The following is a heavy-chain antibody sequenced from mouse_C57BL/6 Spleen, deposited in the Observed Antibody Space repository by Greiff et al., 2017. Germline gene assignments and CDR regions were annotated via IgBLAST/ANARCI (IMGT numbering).Heavy chain of an antibody. CDR1: GYTFTSYW. Sequence: QVQLQQPGAELVMPGASVKLSCKASGYTFTSYWMHWVKPRPGQGLEWIGEIDPSDSYTNYNQKFKGKSTLTVDKSSSTAYMQLSSLTSEYSAVYYCARSFSNYYGSSHWYFDVWGTGTTGTVSS. J-gene: IGHJ1*03. CDR2: IDPSDSYT. D-gene: IGHD1-1*01. CDR3: ARSFSNYYGSSHWYFDV. V-gene: IGHV1-69*01.